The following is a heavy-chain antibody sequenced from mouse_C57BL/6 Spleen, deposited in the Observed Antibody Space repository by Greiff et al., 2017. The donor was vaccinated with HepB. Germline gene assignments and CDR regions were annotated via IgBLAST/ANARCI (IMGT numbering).Heavy chain of an antibody. CDR2: IDPETGGT. D-gene: IGHD2-12*01. Sequence: QVQLQQSGAELVRPGASVTLSCKASGYTFTDYEMHWVKQTPVHGLEWIGAIDPETGGTAYNQKFKGKAILTADKSSSTAYMELRSLTSEDSAVYYCTISRDLRYFDYWGQGTTLTVSS. CDR1: GYTFTDYE. CDR3: TISRDLRYFDY. V-gene: IGHV1-15*01. J-gene: IGHJ2*01.